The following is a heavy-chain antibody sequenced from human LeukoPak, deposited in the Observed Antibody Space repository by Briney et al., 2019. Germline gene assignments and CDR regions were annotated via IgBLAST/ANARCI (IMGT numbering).Heavy chain of an antibody. CDR1: GFTFSSYA. CDR3: ASPGLYGDGYYFDY. V-gene: IGHV3-23*01. J-gene: IGHJ4*02. D-gene: IGHD4-17*01. Sequence: GGSLRLSCAASGFTFSSYAMSWVRQAPGKGLEWVSAISGSGGSTYYADSVKGRFTISKDNSKNTLYLQMNSLRAEDTAVYYCASPGLYGDGYYFDYWGQGTLVTVSS. CDR2: ISGSGGST.